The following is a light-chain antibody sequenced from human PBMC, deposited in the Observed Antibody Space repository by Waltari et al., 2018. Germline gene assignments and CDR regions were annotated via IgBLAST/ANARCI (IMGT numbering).Light chain of an antibody. CDR2: RNS. Sequence: QSVLTQPPSASGTPGQRVTISCSGSSSNIGSDYVYWYQQFPGTAPKLLIYRNSHRPSGVPDRFSGSKFGTSASLAISGLRSEDDADYCCGTWDDSLGAWVFGGGTRVTVL. CDR3: GTWDDSLGAWV. J-gene: IGLJ3*02. V-gene: IGLV1-47*01. CDR1: SSNIGSDY.